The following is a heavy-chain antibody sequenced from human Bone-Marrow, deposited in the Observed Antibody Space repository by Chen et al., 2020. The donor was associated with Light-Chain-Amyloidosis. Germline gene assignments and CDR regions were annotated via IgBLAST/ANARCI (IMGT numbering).Heavy chain of an antibody. V-gene: IGHV3-23*01. D-gene: IGHD6-19*01. Sequence: EVKLLESGGGLVQPGGSLRLSCAASGFSFRSHGMAWVRQTPGKGLQWVSSIRATGGRVYYADSVKGRLSISRDNSGDTLSLQINSLRAEDTAIYYCARDSDGFGWIDFWGRGTLVTV. CDR1: GFSFRSHG. CDR3: ARDSDGFGWIDF. J-gene: IGHJ4*02. CDR2: IRATGGRV.